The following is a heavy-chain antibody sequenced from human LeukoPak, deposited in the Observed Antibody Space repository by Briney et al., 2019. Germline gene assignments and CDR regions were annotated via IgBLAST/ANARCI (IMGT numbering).Heavy chain of an antibody. J-gene: IGHJ4*02. CDR3: ARHTYYYDSSGYLYYFDY. CDR2: IYYSGST. D-gene: IGHD3-22*01. CDR1: GGSISSYY. V-gene: IGHV4-59*08. Sequence: SETLSLTCTVSGGSISSYYWSWIRQPPGKGLEWIGYIYYSGSTNYNPSLKSRVTISVDTSKNQFSLKQSSVTAADTAVYYCARHTYYYDSSGYLYYFDYWGQGTLVTVSS.